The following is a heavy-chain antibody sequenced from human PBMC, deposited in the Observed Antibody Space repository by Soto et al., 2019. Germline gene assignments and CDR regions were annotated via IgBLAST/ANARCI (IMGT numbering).Heavy chain of an antibody. J-gene: IGHJ5*02. CDR2: IYYSGST. D-gene: IGHD6-13*01. CDR1: GGSISSGDYY. Sequence: QVQLQESGPGLVKPSQTLSLTCTVSGGSISSGDYYWSWNRQPPGKGLEWIGYIYYSGSTYYNPSLKSRVTISVDTSKNQFSLKLSSVTAADTAVYYCARVDSWDRNWFDPWGQGTLVTVSS. V-gene: IGHV4-30-4*01. CDR3: ARVDSWDRNWFDP.